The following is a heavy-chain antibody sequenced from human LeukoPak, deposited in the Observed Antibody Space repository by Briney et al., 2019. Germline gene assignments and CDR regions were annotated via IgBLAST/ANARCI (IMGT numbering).Heavy chain of an antibody. J-gene: IGHJ3*02. CDR1: GYTFTGYY. Sequence: ASVKVSCRASGYTFTGYYMHWVRQAPGQGLEWMGWINPNSGGTNYAQKFQGWVTMTRDTSISTAYMELSRLRSDDTAVYYCARGYYYDSSGHYEDAFDTWGQGIMVTVSS. D-gene: IGHD3-22*01. CDR2: INPNSGGT. CDR3: ARGYYYDSSGHYEDAFDT. V-gene: IGHV1-2*04.